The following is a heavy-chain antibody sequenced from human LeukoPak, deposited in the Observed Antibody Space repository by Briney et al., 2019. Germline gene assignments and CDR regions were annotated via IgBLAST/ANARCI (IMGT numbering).Heavy chain of an antibody. CDR2: IYSVNRT. J-gene: IGHJ4*02. CDR1: GFTVSNNY. CDR3: ARSPPWAPLDY. V-gene: IGHV3-66*01. Sequence: GGSLRLSCAASGFTVSNNYMSWVRQAPGKGLEWDSVIYSVNRTSYADSVKGRFTVSRDSSKNTLCLQMNSLRAEDTAVYYCARSPPWAPLDYWGQGTLVTVSS.